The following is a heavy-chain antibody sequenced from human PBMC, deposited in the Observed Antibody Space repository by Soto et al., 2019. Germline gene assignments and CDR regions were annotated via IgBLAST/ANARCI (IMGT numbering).Heavy chain of an antibody. CDR2: INHSGST. CDR3: ARGHYDILTGFSSYFDY. D-gene: IGHD3-9*01. V-gene: IGHV4-34*01. Sequence: SETLSLTCAVYGGSFSGYYWNWIRQPPGKGLEWIGEINHSGSTNYNPSLKSRVTISVDTSKNQFSLKLSSVTAADTAVYYCARGHYDILTGFSSYFDYWGQGTLVTVSS. CDR1: GGSFSGYY. J-gene: IGHJ4*02.